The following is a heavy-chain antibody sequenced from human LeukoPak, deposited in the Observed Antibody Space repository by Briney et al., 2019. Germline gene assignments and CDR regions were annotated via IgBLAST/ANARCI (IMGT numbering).Heavy chain of an antibody. V-gene: IGHV3-30-3*01. CDR2: LSYDGSNK. CDR3: ARHYSVGATPSHNWFDP. Sequence: PGGSLRLSCAASGFTFSSYAMHWVRQAPGKGLEWVAVLSYDGSNKYYADSVKGRFTISRDNSKNTLYLQMNSLRAEDTAVYYCARHYSVGATPSHNWFDPWGQGTLVTVSS. CDR1: GFTFSSYA. J-gene: IGHJ5*02. D-gene: IGHD1-26*01.